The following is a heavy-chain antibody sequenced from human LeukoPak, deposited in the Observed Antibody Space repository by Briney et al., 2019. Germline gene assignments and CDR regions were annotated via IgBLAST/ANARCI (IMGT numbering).Heavy chain of an antibody. Sequence: GGSLRLSCAASRFSFSNYWMTWVRQAPGKGLEWVAKIKQDGSEKFYVDSVKGRFTISRDNAKNSLYLQMNSLRVEDTAVYYCAGPDYDSSGYAFDIWGQGTMVTVSS. CDR2: IKQDGSEK. CDR3: AGPDYDSSGYAFDI. J-gene: IGHJ3*02. CDR1: RFSFSNYW. V-gene: IGHV3-7*01. D-gene: IGHD3-22*01.